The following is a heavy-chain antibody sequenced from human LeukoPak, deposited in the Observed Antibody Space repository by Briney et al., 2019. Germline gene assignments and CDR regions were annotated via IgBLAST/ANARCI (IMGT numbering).Heavy chain of an antibody. CDR3: ARPRGSSSWYVY. CDR1: GYTFTSYY. D-gene: IGHD6-13*01. J-gene: IGHJ4*02. Sequence: ASVKVSCKASGYTFTSYYMHWVRQAPGQGLEWMGWINPNSGGTNYAQKFQGRVTMTRDTSISTAYMELSRLRSDDTAVYYCARPRGSSSWYVYWGQGTLVTVSS. CDR2: INPNSGGT. V-gene: IGHV1-2*02.